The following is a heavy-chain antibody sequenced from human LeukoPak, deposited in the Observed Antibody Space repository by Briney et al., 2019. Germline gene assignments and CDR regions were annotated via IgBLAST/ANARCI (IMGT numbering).Heavy chain of an antibody. CDR3: ARDYGTGQYSGYAHFDY. CDR1: GCTFSSYA. V-gene: IGHV3-30*04. Sequence: GWALTLSCPASGCTFSSYAMHGVRQAPARGRDGVAVISYDGSNKYYADSVKGRFTISRDNSKNTLYLQMNSLRAEDTAVYYCARDYGTGQYSGYAHFDYWGQGHVVLVSA. D-gene: IGHD5-12*01. CDR2: ISYDGSNK. J-gene: IGHJ4*02.